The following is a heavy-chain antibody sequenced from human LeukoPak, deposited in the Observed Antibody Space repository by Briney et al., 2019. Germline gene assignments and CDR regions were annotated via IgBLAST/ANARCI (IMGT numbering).Heavy chain of an antibody. J-gene: IGHJ4*02. D-gene: IGHD1-26*01. V-gene: IGHV4-59*08. CDR1: GGSISSYY. Sequence: PSETLSLTCTVSGGSISSYYWSWIRQPPGKGLEWIGYIYYSGSTNYNPSLKSRVTISVDASKNQFSLKLSSVTAADTAVYYCARREKRHSGSYWGIWGQGTLVTVSS. CDR2: IYYSGST. CDR3: ARREKRHSGSYWGI.